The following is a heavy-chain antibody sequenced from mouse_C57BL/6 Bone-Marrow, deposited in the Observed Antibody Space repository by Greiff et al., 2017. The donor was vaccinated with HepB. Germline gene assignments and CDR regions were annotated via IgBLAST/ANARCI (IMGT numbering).Heavy chain of an antibody. CDR1: GYTFTSYW. Sequence: QVQLQQPGAELVKPGASVKVSCKASGYTFTSYWMHWVKQRPGQGLEWIGRIHPSDSDTNYNQKFKGQATLTVDNSSSTAYMQLSSLTSEDSAVYYCAIKPEDYDYDYAMDYWGQGTSVTVSS. D-gene: IGHD2-4*01. V-gene: IGHV1-74*01. CDR3: AIKPEDYDYDYAMDY. J-gene: IGHJ4*01. CDR2: IHPSDSDT.